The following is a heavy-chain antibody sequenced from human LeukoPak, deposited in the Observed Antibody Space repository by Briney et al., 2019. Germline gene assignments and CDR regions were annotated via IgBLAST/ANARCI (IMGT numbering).Heavy chain of an antibody. J-gene: IGHJ6*02. V-gene: IGHV3-66*02. Sequence: GGSLRLSCVASGFTVSSNYMSWVRQAPGKGLEWVSVIYSGGSTYYADSVKGRFTISRDNSKNTLYLQMNSLRAEDTAVYYCARDTRDVGYGMDVWGQGTTVTVSS. CDR3: ARDTRDVGYGMDV. CDR2: IYSGGST. CDR1: GFTVSSNY. D-gene: IGHD5-24*01.